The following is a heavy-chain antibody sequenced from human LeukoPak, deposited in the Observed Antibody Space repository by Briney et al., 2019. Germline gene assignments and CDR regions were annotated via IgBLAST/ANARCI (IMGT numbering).Heavy chain of an antibody. J-gene: IGHJ5*02. CDR1: GCRVPSDSAA. V-gene: IGHV6-1*01. Sequence: SQTLSLTCAISGCRVPSDSAAWNWIGQSPSRDLECMGRTFHSSKWYNEYAVSVKSRITINPATSKNQFSLQLNSVTPEDTAVYYCARSVNNWFDPWGQGTLVTVSS. CDR2: TFHSSKWYN. CDR3: ARSVNNWFDP.